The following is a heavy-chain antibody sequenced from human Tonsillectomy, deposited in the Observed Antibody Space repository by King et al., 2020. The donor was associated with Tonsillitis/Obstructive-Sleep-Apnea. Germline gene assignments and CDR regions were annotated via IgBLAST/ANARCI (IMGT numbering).Heavy chain of an antibody. CDR2: IWYDGSNK. D-gene: IGHD5-24*01. J-gene: IGHJ4*02. Sequence: VQLVESGGGVVQPGRSLRLSCAASGFTFSSYGMHWVRQAPGKGLEWVAVIWYDGSNKDYADSVKGRFTISRDHSKNTLYLQMNSLRDEDTAVYYCARDEGGYNYFGRYWGQGTLVTVSS. V-gene: IGHV3-33*01. CDR3: ARDEGGYNYFGRY. CDR1: GFTFSSYG.